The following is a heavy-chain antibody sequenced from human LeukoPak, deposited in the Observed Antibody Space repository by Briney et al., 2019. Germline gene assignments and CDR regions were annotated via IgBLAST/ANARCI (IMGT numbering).Heavy chain of an antibody. D-gene: IGHD6-19*01. V-gene: IGHV1-18*01. J-gene: IGHJ4*02. CDR3: AKNSSGGYSDY. CDR2: ISTYTGYS. CDR1: GYTFTSSG. Sequence: ASVKVSCKASGYTFTSSGISWVRQAPGQGLEMMGWISTYTGYSQYAQNLQGRVTMTADTSTSTPYMELSSLRSDDTAVYYCAKNSSGGYSDYWGQGTLVTVSS.